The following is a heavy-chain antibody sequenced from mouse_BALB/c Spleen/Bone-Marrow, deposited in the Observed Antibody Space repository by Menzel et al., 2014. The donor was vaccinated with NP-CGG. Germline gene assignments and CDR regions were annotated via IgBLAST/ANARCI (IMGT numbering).Heavy chain of an antibody. CDR3: AREMVFDITTVVATGGYYFDY. Sequence: GSELVRPGASVKLSCKASGYTFTNFWIHWVRQRPGQGLEWIGNVYPGSVTANYDEKFKSKATLTVDTSSSTAYMQLSSLTSEDSAVYYCAREMVFDITTVVATGGYYFDYWGQGTTLTVSS. J-gene: IGHJ2*01. D-gene: IGHD1-1*01. CDR1: GYTFTNFW. V-gene: IGHV1S22*01. CDR2: VYPGSVTA.